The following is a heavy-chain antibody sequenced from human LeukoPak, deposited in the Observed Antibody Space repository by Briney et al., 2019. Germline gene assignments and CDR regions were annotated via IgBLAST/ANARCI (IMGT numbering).Heavy chain of an antibody. CDR3: ARVDRYYFYLDV. CDR2: IIPIFRTP. Sequence: GASVKVSCKASGGTSSTYTITWVRQAPGQGLEWMGGIIPIFRTPNYAQKFQGRVTITTDESTSTAYMELSSLKSDDTAIYYCARVDRYYFYLDVWGKGTPVTVSS. J-gene: IGHJ6*03. CDR1: GGTSSTYT. V-gene: IGHV1-69*05.